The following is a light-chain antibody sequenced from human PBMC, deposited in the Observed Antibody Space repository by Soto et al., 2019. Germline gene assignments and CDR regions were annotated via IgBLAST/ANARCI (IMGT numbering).Light chain of an antibody. CDR2: DAS. Sequence: DIRITQSPSTVSASVGDRDTITCRASQSISSWLAWYQQKPGKAPKLLIYDASSLESGVPSRFSGSGSGTEFTLTISSLQPDDFATYYCQQYNSYPWTFGQGTKVDI. V-gene: IGKV1-5*01. CDR1: QSISSW. J-gene: IGKJ1*01. CDR3: QQYNSYPWT.